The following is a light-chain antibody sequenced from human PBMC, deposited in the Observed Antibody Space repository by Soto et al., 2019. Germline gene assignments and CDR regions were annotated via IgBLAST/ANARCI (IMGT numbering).Light chain of an antibody. V-gene: IGLV2-14*03. CDR1: SSDVGGYNY. CDR2: DVS. Sequence: QSALTQPASVCGSPGQSITISCTGTSSDVGGYNYVSWYQQHPGKAPKLMIYDVSNRPSGVPNRFSGSKSGNTASLTISGLQAEDEAEYYCSSYTSSSTLVYVFGTGTKLTVL. CDR3: SSYTSSSTLVYV. J-gene: IGLJ1*01.